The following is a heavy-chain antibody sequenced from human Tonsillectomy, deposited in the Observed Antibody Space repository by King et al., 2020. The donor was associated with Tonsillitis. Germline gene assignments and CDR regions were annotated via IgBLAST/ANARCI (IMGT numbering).Heavy chain of an antibody. CDR3: ARVAATYSSSSLVYYYNYMDV. CDR2: IYSGGDT. CDR1: GVTVSSNY. Sequence: VQLVESGGGFIQPGGSLRLSCSASGVTVSSNYMGWVRQAPGKGLEGVSFIYSGGDTYYADSVTGPFTISRDTSKNTLYLQMNSLRVEDTAVYYCARVAATYSSSSLVYYYNYMDVWGKGTTVTVSS. V-gene: IGHV3-53*01. J-gene: IGHJ6*03. D-gene: IGHD6-6*01.